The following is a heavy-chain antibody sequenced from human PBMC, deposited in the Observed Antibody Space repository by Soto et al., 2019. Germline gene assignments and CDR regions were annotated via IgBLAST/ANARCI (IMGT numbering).Heavy chain of an antibody. Sequence: EQLLESGGGLVQPGGSLRLSCAASRFTFSSFAMSWVRQAPGKGLEWVSTISAGGGSTFYADSVKGRFTISSDISTNTLYLQMDSLRAEDTAVYFCGESRSGWHDYWGQGTLVTVSP. J-gene: IGHJ4*02. CDR2: ISAGGGST. V-gene: IGHV3-23*01. CDR3: GESRSGWHDY. D-gene: IGHD6-25*01. CDR1: RFTFSSFA.